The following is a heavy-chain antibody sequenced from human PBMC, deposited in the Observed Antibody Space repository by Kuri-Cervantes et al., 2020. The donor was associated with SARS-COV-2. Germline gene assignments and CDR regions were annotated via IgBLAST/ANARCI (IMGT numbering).Heavy chain of an antibody. Sequence: SVKVSCKASGGTFSSYAISWVRQAPGQGLEWMGGIIPIFGTANYAQKSQGRVTITADESTSTAYMELSSLRSEDTAVYYCAQLHSSSWHIRRYYGMDVWGQGTTVTVSS. D-gene: IGHD6-13*01. CDR2: IIPIFGTA. CDR1: GGTFSSYA. J-gene: IGHJ6*02. V-gene: IGHV1-69*13. CDR3: AQLHSSSWHIRRYYGMDV.